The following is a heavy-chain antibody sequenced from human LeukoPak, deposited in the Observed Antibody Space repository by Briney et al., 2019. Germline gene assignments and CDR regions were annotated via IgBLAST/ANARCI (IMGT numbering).Heavy chain of an antibody. V-gene: IGHV3-74*01. Sequence: GGALRLSCAASGFNFSSYWLHWVRQAPGTGVVWVSRINSDWSHTSHVDSVKGRLIISRDNAHNTLYVEMHNLRADDKALYYCASLPYCSGGSCYTQAGDYWGQGTLVTVSS. CDR1: GFNFSSYW. CDR3: ASLPYCSGGSCYTQAGDY. CDR2: INSDWSHT. J-gene: IGHJ4*02. D-gene: IGHD2-15*01.